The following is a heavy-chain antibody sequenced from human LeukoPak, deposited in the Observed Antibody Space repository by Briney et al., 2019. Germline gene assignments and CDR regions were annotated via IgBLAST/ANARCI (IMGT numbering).Heavy chain of an antibody. D-gene: IGHD6-13*01. CDR3: ARGSSSWYNVGRLMLDY. V-gene: IGHV4-34*01. J-gene: IGHJ4*02. Sequence: SETLSLTCAVYGGSFSGYYWSWIRQPPGKGLEWIGEINHSGSTNYNPSLKSRVTISVDTSKNQFSLKLSSVTAADTAVYYCARGSSSWYNVGRLMLDYWGQGTLVTVSS. CDR2: INHSGST. CDR1: GGSFSGYY.